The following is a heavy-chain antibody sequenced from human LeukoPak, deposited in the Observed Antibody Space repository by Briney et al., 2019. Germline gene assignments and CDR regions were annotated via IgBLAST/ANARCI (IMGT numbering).Heavy chain of an antibody. Sequence: SETLSLTCTVSGDSVSSTTYYWGWIRHPPGKGLEWMANIYYTGSTYSNPSLKSRVSMSVDTPKNQFSLKMSSLTAADTAVYFCARLSKGRYFDYIFESWGQGTLVTVSS. V-gene: IGHV4-39*01. CDR1: GDSVSSTTYY. CDR2: IYYTGST. CDR3: ARLSKGRYFDYIFES. D-gene: IGHD3-9*01. J-gene: IGHJ4*02.